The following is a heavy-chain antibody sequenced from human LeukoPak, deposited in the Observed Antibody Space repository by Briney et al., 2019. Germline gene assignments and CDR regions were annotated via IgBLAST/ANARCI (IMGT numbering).Heavy chain of an antibody. Sequence: GGSLRLSCAASGFNFSTYSMHWVRQAPGKGLEWVSSISSSGTYIYYADSVKGRFTISRDNAKNSLYLQMNSLRAEDTAVYYCARPNPSYCSSTSCYVPPGIGWFDPWGQGTLVTVSS. V-gene: IGHV3-21*01. CDR1: GFNFSTYS. CDR3: ARPNPSYCSSTSCYVPPGIGWFDP. CDR2: ISSSGTYI. J-gene: IGHJ5*02. D-gene: IGHD2-2*01.